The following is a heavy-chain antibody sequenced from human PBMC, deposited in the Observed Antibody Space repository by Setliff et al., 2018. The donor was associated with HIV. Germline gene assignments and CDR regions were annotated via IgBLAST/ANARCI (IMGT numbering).Heavy chain of an antibody. CDR1: GAPFSSGRYY. V-gene: IGHV4-39*01. D-gene: IGHD2-2*01. Sequence: SETLSLTCSVSGAPFSSGRYYWGWSRQPPGQGLEWIATIHYTGSTYYTPSLKTRVTISADTSKKHVSLRLTSVTAADTAIYYCVRHVVALGIVVLPAGAFDFWGPGTLVTVSS. CDR3: VRHVVALGIVVLPAGAFDF. J-gene: IGHJ4*02. CDR2: IHYTGST.